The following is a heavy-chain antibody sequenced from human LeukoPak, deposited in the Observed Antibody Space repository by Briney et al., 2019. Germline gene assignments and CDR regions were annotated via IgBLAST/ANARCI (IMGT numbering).Heavy chain of an antibody. D-gene: IGHD6-13*01. V-gene: IGHV4-34*01. CDR1: GGSFSGYY. Sequence: SETLSLTCAVYGGSFSGYYWSWIRQPPGKGLEWIGEINPSGSTNYNPSLKSRVTISVDTSKNQFSLKLSSVTAADTAVYYCARGSLAAAWDYWGQGTLVTVSS. CDR3: ARGSLAAAWDY. CDR2: INPSGST. J-gene: IGHJ4*02.